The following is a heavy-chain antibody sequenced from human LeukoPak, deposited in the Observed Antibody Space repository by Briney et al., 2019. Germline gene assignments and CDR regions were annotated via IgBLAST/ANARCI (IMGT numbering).Heavy chain of an antibody. CDR2: VSDGGGST. D-gene: IGHD6-19*01. CDR1: GFTFSSYA. J-gene: IGHJ4*02. V-gene: IGHV3-23*01. CDR3: AKDRAGVAVAGSYFDY. Sequence: PGGSLRLSCAASGFTFSSYARSWVRQAPGKGLEWVSAVSDGGGSTYYADSVKGRFTISRDNSKNTLYLQMNSLRAEDTALYYCAKDRAGVAVAGSYFDYWGQGTLVTVSS.